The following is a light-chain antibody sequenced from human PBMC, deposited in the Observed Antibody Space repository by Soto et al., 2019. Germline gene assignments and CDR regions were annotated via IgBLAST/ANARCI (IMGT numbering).Light chain of an antibody. Sequence: DTAMTQSPATLSVSPVEIATLSCMASQSVRNNLAWYQQKPGQAPRLLIYGASTRATGIPARFSGSGSGTEFTLTISSLQSEDFAVYYCQQYNNWPPITFGQGTRLGIK. CDR2: GAS. V-gene: IGKV3-15*01. CDR1: QSVRNN. CDR3: QQYNNWPPIT. J-gene: IGKJ5*01.